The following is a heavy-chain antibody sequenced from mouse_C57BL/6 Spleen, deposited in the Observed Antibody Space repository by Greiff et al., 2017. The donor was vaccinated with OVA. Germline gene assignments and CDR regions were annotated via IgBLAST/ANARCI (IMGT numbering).Heavy chain of an antibody. CDR3: AREDGYYFDY. CDR1: GYTFTSYW. CDR2: IYPSDSET. V-gene: IGHV1-61*01. Sequence: QVQLKQSGAELVRPGSSVKLSCKASGYTFTSYWMDWVKQRPGQGLEWIGNIYPSDSETHYNQKFKDKATLTVDKSSSTAYMQLSSLTSEDAAVYYCAREDGYYFDYWGQGTTLTVSS. J-gene: IGHJ2*01. D-gene: IGHD2-3*01.